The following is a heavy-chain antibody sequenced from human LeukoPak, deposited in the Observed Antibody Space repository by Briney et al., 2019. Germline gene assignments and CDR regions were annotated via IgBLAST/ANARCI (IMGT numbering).Heavy chain of an antibody. Sequence: GGSLRLSCAASGFTFSSYGMSWVRQAPGKGLEWVSAISGSGGSTYYADSVKGRFTISRDNSKNTLYLQMNSLRAEDTAVYYCAKDTQYLTVTRFDYWGQGTLVAVSS. J-gene: IGHJ4*02. CDR3: AKDTQYLTVTRFDY. CDR1: GFTFSSYG. V-gene: IGHV3-23*01. CDR2: ISGSGGST. D-gene: IGHD4-17*01.